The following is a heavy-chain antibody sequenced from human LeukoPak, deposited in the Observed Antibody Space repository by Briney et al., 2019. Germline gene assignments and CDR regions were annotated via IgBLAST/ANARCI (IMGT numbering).Heavy chain of an antibody. D-gene: IGHD6-6*01. CDR2: IYHSGST. Sequence: SETLSLTCTVSGGSISSGGYYWSWIRQPPGKGLEWIGYIYHSGSTYYNPSLKSRVTISVDRSKNQFSLKLSSVTAADTAVYYCATWVPSSSSRRKWFDPWGQGTLVTVSS. CDR3: ATWVPSSSSRRKWFDP. J-gene: IGHJ5*02. V-gene: IGHV4-30-2*01. CDR1: GGSISSGGYY.